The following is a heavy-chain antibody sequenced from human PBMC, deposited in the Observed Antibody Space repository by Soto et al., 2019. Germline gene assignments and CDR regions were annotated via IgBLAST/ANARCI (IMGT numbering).Heavy chain of an antibody. D-gene: IGHD6-19*01. CDR2: ISYDGSNK. J-gene: IGHJ6*02. CDR3: ARDLLWLVLYYYYGMDV. V-gene: IGHV3-30*04. CDR1: GFTFSTYA. Sequence: PGGSLRLSCAASGFTFSTYAMHWVRQAPGKGLEWVAVISYDGSNKHYADSVKGRFTISRDNSKNTLYLQMNSLRAEDTAVYYCARDLLWLVLYYYYGMDVWGQGTTVTVSS.